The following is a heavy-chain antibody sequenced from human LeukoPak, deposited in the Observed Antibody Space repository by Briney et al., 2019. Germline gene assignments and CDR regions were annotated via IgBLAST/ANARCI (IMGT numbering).Heavy chain of an antibody. D-gene: IGHD3-3*01. CDR1: GFTFSRYG. CDR2: ISSSSSYI. CDR3: AYFGVVTGPNWFDP. J-gene: IGHJ5*02. V-gene: IGHV3-21*01. Sequence: PGGSLRLSCAASGFTFSRYGIHWVRQAPGKGLEWVSSISSSSSYIYYADSVKGRFTISRDNAKNSLYLQMNSLRAEDTAVYYCAYFGVVTGPNWFDPWGQGILVTVSS.